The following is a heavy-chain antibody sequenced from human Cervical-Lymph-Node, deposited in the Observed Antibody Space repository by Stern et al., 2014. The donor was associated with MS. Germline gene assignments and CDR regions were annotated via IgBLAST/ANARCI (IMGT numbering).Heavy chain of an antibody. CDR3: ARRRGGYYYGVDV. D-gene: IGHD3-16*01. V-gene: IGHV4-59*08. J-gene: IGHJ6*02. CDR1: GGSISNYY. Sequence: QVQLQESGPGLVKPSETLSLTCTVSGGSISNYYWSWIRQPPGKGLEWIGYIYYTGNPNYTPSLKSRVTISLAPPKTQFPRKRSSVTAADTAVYYCARRRGGYYYGVDVWGQGTTVTVSS. CDR2: IYYTGNP.